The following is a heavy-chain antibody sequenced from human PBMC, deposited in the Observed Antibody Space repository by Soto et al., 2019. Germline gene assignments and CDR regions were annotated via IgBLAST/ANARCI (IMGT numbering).Heavy chain of an antibody. D-gene: IGHD1-1*01. CDR3: ARVERGTATTVVDAFDI. J-gene: IGHJ3*02. V-gene: IGHV4-34*01. CDR1: GGSVNSGNYY. CDR2: MSLSGGT. Sequence: QVQLQQWGAGLLKPSETLSLTCAVFGGSVNSGNYYWSWFRQPPGKGREWIGEMSLSGGTHFNPSLKSRVTISVDTSKNQFSLKMSSVTAADTALYYCARVERGTATTVVDAFDIWGPGTMVTVSS.